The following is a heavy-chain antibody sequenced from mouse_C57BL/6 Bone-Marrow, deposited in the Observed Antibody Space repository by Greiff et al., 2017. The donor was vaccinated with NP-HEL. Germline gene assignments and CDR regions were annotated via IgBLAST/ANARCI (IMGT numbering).Heavy chain of an antibody. V-gene: IGHV5-9-1*02. D-gene: IGHD1-1*01. J-gene: IGHJ4*01. CDR2: ISSGGDYL. CDR1: GFTFSSYA. Sequence: EVKVVESGEGLVKPGGSLKLSCAASGFTFSSYAMSWVRQTPEKRLEWVAYISSGGDYLYYADTVKGRFTLSTDNARNTLYLQMSSLKSEDTAMYYCTRDYYGSSYAYSMDYWGQGTSVTVSS. CDR3: TRDYYGSSYAYSMDY.